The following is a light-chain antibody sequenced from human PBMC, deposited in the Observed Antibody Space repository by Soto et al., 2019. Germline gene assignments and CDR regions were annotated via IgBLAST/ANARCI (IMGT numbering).Light chain of an antibody. Sequence: EIVLTQSPATLSLSPGERATLSCRASQSISIYLAWYQQKPGQAPRLLIYDASNRATGVPARFSGSGSGTDFTLTISSLEPEDFAVYYCQQRFGWPPITFGQGTRLE. V-gene: IGKV3-11*01. CDR3: QQRFGWPPIT. CDR1: QSISIY. CDR2: DAS. J-gene: IGKJ5*01.